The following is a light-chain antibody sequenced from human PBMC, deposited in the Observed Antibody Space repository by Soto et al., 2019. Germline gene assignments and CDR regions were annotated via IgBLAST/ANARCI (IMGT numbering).Light chain of an antibody. V-gene: IGLV2-14*03. CDR2: DVS. J-gene: IGLJ1*01. Sequence: QSALTQPASVSGSPGQSITISCTGTSSDVGGYDFVSWYQHHPGKAPRLMIYDVSHRPPGVSDRFSASKSGNTASLTISGLLAEDEDDYYCSSYTSISTYVFGTGTKVTVL. CDR3: SSYTSISTYV. CDR1: SSDVGGYDF.